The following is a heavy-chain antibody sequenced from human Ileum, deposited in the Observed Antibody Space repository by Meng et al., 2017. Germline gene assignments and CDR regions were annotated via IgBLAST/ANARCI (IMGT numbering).Heavy chain of an antibody. V-gene: IGHV4-34*11. CDR1: GGSVSGYY. CDR2: IYYSGSP. J-gene: IGHJ4*02. CDR3: VRQVVAASFDY. D-gene: IGHD2-15*01. Sequence: LKSWRSGLLKPVESLSLTRADFGGSVSGYYWSWIRQPPGKGLEWIGYIYYSGSPYYKPSLKCRVTISLDTSKNQFSLNLRSVTATDSAVYYCVRQVVAASFDYWGQGALVTVSS.